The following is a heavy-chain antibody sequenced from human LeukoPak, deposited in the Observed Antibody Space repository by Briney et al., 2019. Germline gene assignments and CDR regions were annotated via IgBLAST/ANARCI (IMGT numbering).Heavy chain of an antibody. Sequence: GGSLRLSCAASGFTFNTYTMNWVRQAPGKGLGWVCSISASSSYLYYADSVKGRFTISRDHAKNSLYLQMNSLRAEDTAVYYCARVYTMIVVVDYWGQGTLVTVSS. D-gene: IGHD3-22*01. CDR2: ISASSSYL. CDR3: ARVYTMIVVVDY. CDR1: GFTFNTYT. V-gene: IGHV3-21*01. J-gene: IGHJ4*02.